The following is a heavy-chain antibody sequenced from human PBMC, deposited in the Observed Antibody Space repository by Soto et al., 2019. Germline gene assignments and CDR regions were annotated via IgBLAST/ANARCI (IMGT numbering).Heavy chain of an antibody. D-gene: IGHD6-19*01. Sequence: SETLSLTCAVYGGSFSGYYWSWIRQPPGKGLEWIGEINHSGSTNYNPSLKSRVTISVDTSKNQFSLKLSSVTAADTAVYYCARGGRSYSSGYRGFDYWGQGTLVTVSS. V-gene: IGHV4-34*01. CDR2: INHSGST. J-gene: IGHJ4*02. CDR1: GGSFSGYY. CDR3: ARGGRSYSSGYRGFDY.